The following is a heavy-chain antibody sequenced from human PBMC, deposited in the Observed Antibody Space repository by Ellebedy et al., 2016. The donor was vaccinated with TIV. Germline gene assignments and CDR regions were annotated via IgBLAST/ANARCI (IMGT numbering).Heavy chain of an antibody. J-gene: IGHJ4*02. CDR3: AREGVVATMYIDT. CDR1: GGSITTYF. D-gene: IGHD5-12*01. V-gene: IGHV4-59*12. CDR2: VYYTGTT. Sequence: MPSETLSLTCNVSGGSITTYFWSWIRQPPGKGLEWIGYVYYTGTTDYNPSLSSRVTISIDTSKNQFSLNLRSVTAADTAVYYCAREGVVATMYIDTWGPGTLVTVSS.